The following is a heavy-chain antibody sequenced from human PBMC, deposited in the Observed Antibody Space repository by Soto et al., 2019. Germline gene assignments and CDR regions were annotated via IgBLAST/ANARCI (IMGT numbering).Heavy chain of an antibody. CDR1: GFSLSTSGVG. Sequence: QITLKESGPTLVKHTQTLTLTCTFSGFSLSTSGVGVGGIRQPPGKALEWLALIYWDDDKRYSPSLTRRLTIAKYTSKNQVVIRMTNRDPVDTATYYCAHVLVVVANYGMGVWGQGTTVTVS. J-gene: IGHJ6*02. CDR3: AHVLVVVANYGMGV. D-gene: IGHD2-15*01. V-gene: IGHV2-5*02. CDR2: IYWDDDK.